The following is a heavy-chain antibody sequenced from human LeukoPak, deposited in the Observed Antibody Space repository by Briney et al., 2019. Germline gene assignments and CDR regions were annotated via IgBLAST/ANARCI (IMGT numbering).Heavy chain of an antibody. J-gene: IGHJ4*02. Sequence: GGSLRLSCAASGFTFSSYAMSWVRQAPGKGLEWVSAISGSGGSTYYADSVKGRFTISRDNSKNTLYLQMNSLRAEDTAVYYCAKGLITIFGVVKYYFDYWGQGTLVTVSS. CDR1: GFTFSSYA. D-gene: IGHD3-3*01. CDR2: ISGSGGST. V-gene: IGHV3-23*01. CDR3: AKGLITIFGVVKYYFDY.